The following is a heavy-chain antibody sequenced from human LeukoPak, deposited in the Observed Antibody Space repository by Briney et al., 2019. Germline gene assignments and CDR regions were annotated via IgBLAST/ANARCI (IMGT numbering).Heavy chain of an antibody. D-gene: IGHD1-7*01. CDR3: ARDLNWNYALDY. CDR1: GFTFSSYG. V-gene: IGHV3-30*02. J-gene: IGHJ4*02. Sequence: GGSLRLSCAASGFTFSSYGMHWVRQAPGKGLEWVAFIRYDGSNKYYADSVKGRLTISRDNSKNTLYLQMNSLRAEDTAVYYCARDLNWNYALDYWGQGTLVTVSS. CDR2: IRYDGSNK.